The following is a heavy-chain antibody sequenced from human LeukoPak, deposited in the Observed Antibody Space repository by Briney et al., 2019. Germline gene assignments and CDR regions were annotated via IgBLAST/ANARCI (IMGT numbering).Heavy chain of an antibody. D-gene: IGHD7-27*01. Sequence: GTSLRLSCAASGFTFSTYGMQWVRQAPGKGLEWVAVILGGGSKAHYADSVRGRFTVSRDNSKNTLYLQINSLRAEDTAVYSCARDSITGDNSLDYWGRGTLVTVSS. CDR3: ARDSITGDNSLDY. CDR2: ILGGGSKA. V-gene: IGHV3-33*05. CDR1: GFTFSTYG. J-gene: IGHJ4*02.